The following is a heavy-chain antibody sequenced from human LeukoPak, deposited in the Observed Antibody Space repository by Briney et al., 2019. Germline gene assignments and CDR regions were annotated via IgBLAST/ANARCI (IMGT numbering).Heavy chain of an antibody. D-gene: IGHD6-13*01. J-gene: IGHJ3*02. Sequence: PGRSLRLSCAASGFTFDDYAMHWVRQAPGKGLEWVSGISWNSGSIGYADSVKGRFTISRDNAKNSLYLQMNSLRAEDMALYYCAKDRIAAAGPDAFDIWGQGTMVTVSS. CDR1: GFTFDDYA. CDR2: ISWNSGSI. V-gene: IGHV3-9*03. CDR3: AKDRIAAAGPDAFDI.